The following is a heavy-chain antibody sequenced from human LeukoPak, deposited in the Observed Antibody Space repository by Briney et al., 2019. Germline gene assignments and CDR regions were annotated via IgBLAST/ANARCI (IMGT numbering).Heavy chain of an antibody. Sequence: ASVKVSCKASGYTFTSHFMHWVRQDPGQGLEWMGIINPRGGSTSYTQKFQGRVTMTRDTSTSTVYMELSSLRSEDTAVYYYARVKSYYYDTSDKDAFDIWGQGTMVTVSS. CDR2: INPRGGST. J-gene: IGHJ3*02. D-gene: IGHD3-22*01. CDR3: ARVKSYYYDTSDKDAFDI. CDR1: GYTFTSHF. V-gene: IGHV1-46*01.